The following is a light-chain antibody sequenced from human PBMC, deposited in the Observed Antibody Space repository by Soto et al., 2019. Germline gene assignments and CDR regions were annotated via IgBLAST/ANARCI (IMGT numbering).Light chain of an antibody. CDR1: QSVSSY. CDR2: DAS. J-gene: IGKJ1*01. Sequence: EIVLTQSPATLSLSPGERATLSCRASQSVSSYLAWYQQKPGQAPRLLIYDASNRATGIPARFRGSGSGTYFTLTISSLEPEDFAVYYCQQRSNWPTFGQGTKVEIK. V-gene: IGKV3-11*01. CDR3: QQRSNWPT.